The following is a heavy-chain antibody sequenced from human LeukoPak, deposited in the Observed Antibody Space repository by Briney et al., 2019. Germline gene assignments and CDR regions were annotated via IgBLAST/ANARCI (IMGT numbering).Heavy chain of an antibody. D-gene: IGHD5-12*01. CDR3: ARTGVVATSYYFDY. CDR1: GGTITGYY. CDR2: IYSSGSA. J-gene: IGHJ4*02. Sequence: SETLSLTCTVSGGTITGYYWSWIRQPPGKGLEWIGYIYSSGSAIYNPSLRSRVTISVDTSRNQLSLKLTSVTAADKAVYDCARTGVVATSYYFDYWGQGTLVTVSS. V-gene: IGHV4-59*01.